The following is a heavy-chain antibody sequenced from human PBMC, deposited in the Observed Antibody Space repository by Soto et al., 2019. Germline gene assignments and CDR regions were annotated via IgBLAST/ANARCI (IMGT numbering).Heavy chain of an antibody. CDR2: IIPMFGKP. Sequence: QVQLVQSGAEVKKPGSSVKVSCKASGGSFNTYTISWVRQAPGQGLEWMGGIIPMFGKPTYAQTFQGRVTIAADEHTSTVYMELSSLRSEDTALYYCASLNNWRSGDGRIDVWGRGTAVTVSS. J-gene: IGHJ6*02. CDR1: GGSFNTYT. CDR3: ASLNNWRSGDGRIDV. D-gene: IGHD3-10*01. V-gene: IGHV1-69*01.